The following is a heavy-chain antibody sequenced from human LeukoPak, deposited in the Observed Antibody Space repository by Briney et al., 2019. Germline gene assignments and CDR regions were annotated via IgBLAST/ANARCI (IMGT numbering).Heavy chain of an antibody. CDR2: IYPGDSDI. J-gene: IGHJ4*02. Sequence: HGESLKISCKGSGYSFASYWIGWVRQMPGKGLEWMGIIYPGDSDIRYSPSFQGQVTISADKSIRTAYLQWSSLRASDTAMYYCARPYLSSPSALFDYWGQGTLVTVSS. V-gene: IGHV5-51*01. CDR3: ARPYLSSPSALFDY. CDR1: GYSFASYW. D-gene: IGHD6-13*01.